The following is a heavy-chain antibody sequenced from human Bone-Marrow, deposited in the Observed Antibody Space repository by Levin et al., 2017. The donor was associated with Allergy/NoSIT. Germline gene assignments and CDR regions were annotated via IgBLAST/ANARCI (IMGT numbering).Heavy chain of an antibody. V-gene: IGHV1-46*01. CDR3: ARDYNWATDY. CDR1: GFTFTTHH. D-gene: IGHD1-20*01. Sequence: GASVKVSCKASGFTFTTHHMQWVRQAPGQGLEWMAIMKPRDGSTTYAQRFQGRLTATWDTSTSAVYMVLSSLRSEDTAVYYCARDYNWATDYWGQGTLVTVSS. J-gene: IGHJ4*02. CDR2: MKPRDGST.